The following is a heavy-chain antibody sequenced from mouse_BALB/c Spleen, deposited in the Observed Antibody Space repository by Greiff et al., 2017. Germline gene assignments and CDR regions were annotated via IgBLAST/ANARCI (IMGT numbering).Heavy chain of an antibody. CDR2: ISSGGGNT. D-gene: IGHD2-1*01. J-gene: IGHJ2*01. Sequence: EVNVVESGGGLVKPGGSLKLSCAASGFTFSSYTMSWVRQTPEKRLEWVATISSGGGNTYYPDSVKGRFTISRDNAKNNLYLQMSSLRSEDTALYYCAIYYGDYWGQGTTLTVSS. CDR1: GFTFSSYT. V-gene: IGHV5-9*03. CDR3: AIYYGDY.